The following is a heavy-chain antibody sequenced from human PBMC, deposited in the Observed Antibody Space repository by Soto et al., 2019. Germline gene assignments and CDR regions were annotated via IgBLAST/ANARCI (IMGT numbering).Heavy chain of an antibody. Sequence: PSETLSLTCTVSGGSISSYYWSWIRQPPGKGLEWIGYIYYSGSTNYNPSLKSRVTISVDTSKNQFSLKLSSVTAADTAVYYCARVFSNCHYYYMDVWGKGTTVTVSS. CDR1: GGSISSYY. CDR3: ARVFSNCHYYYMDV. J-gene: IGHJ6*03. D-gene: IGHD4-4*01. CDR2: IYYSGST. V-gene: IGHV4-59*01.